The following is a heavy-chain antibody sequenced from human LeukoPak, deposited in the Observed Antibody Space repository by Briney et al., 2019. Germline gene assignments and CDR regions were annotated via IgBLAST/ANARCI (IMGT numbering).Heavy chain of an antibody. Sequence: SETLSLTCTVSGGSVSSGTYYWSWIRQPPGKGLEWIGYIYYSGSTNYSPSLKSRVTISADTSKNQFSLKLTSVTVADTAVYYCARNYGDSLHYFDYWGQGTLVTVSS. D-gene: IGHD4-17*01. V-gene: IGHV4-61*01. J-gene: IGHJ4*02. CDR3: ARNYGDSLHYFDY. CDR2: IYYSGST. CDR1: GGSVSSGTYY.